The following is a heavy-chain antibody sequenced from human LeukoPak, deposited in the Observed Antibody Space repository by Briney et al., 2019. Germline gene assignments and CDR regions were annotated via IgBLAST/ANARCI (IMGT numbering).Heavy chain of an antibody. CDR3: VKDYCRGANCPLPFFDS. CDR1: GFTLSEHA. J-gene: IGHJ4*02. Sequence: GGSLRLSCALSGFTLSEHAWSWVRQAPGKGLQWVSGIIDVGATYYADSVKGRFTISRDFSKNTVYLQMNSLRAEDTATYYCVKDYCRGANCPLPFFDSWGQGTLVTVSS. CDR2: IIDVGAT. V-gene: IGHV3-23*01. D-gene: IGHD2-15*01.